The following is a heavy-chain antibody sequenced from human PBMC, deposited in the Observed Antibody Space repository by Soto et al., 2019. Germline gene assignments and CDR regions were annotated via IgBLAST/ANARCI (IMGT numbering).Heavy chain of an antibody. CDR2: IYTSGST. V-gene: IGHV4-4*07. CDR1: GGSIISYY. Sequence: SETLSLTCTVSGGSIISYYWSCIRQPAGKGLEWIGRIYTSGSTNYNPSLKSRVTMSVDTSKNQFSLKLSSVTAADTAVYYCARTTPMVVFDYWGQGTLVTVSS. J-gene: IGHJ4*02. CDR3: ARTTPMVVFDY. D-gene: IGHD3-22*01.